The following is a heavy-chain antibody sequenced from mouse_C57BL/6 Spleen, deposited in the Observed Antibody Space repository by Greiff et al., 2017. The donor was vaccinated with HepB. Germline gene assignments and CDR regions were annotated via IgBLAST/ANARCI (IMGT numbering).Heavy chain of an antibody. CDR2: ISYDGSN. J-gene: IGHJ4*01. V-gene: IGHV3-6*01. CDR3: ARGSNLDAMDY. D-gene: IGHD2-5*01. Sequence: EVQLVESGPGLVKPSQSLSLTCSVTGYSITSGYYWNWIRQFPGNKLEWMGYISYDGSNNYNPSLKNRISITRDTSKNQFFLKLNSVTTEDTATYYCARGSNLDAMDYWGQGTSVTVSS. CDR1: GYSITSGYY.